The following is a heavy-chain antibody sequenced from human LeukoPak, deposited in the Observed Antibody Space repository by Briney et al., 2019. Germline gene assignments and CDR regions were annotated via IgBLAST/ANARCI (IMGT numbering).Heavy chain of an antibody. CDR2: ISGSGGST. CDR1: GFTFSSYA. Sequence: GGSLRLSCAASGFTFSSYAMSWVRQAPVKGLEWVSAISGSGGSTYYADSVKGRFTISRDNSKNTLYLQMNSLRAEDTAVYYCAKLMRSYNWNDFDYWGQGTLVTVSS. J-gene: IGHJ4*02. V-gene: IGHV3-23*01. CDR3: AKLMRSYNWNDFDY. D-gene: IGHD1-1*01.